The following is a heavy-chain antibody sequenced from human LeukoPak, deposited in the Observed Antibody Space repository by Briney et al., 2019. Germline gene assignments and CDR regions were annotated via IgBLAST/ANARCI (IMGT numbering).Heavy chain of an antibody. D-gene: IGHD3-22*01. CDR3: ASGSLGHYYDSSGYEY. CDR2: IKFDGIQE. V-gene: IGHV3-33*05. J-gene: IGHJ4*02. CDR1: GFSLSSYG. Sequence: GRSLRLSCAASGFSLSSYGMNWVRQAPGKGLEWVGGIKFDGIQEFYADSVKGRFTVSKDTSKNTLHLQMDSLRAEDTAVYYCASGSLGHYYDSSGYEYRGQGTLVTVSS.